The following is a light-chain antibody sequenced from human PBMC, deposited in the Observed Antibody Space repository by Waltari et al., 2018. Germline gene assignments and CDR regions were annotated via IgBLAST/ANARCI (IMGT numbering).Light chain of an antibody. CDR2: WAS. V-gene: IGKV4-1*01. J-gene: IGKJ2*01. CDR3: QQYYGTPYT. Sequence: DIVMTQSPDALAVSLGERATINCRSSQSLLYSANNQNYLGWYQHKPGQPPKLLIYWASNLESGVPDRFSGGGSGTDFTLTISSLQSEDVAVYYCQQYYGTPYTFGQGTKLEIK. CDR1: QSLLYSANNQNY.